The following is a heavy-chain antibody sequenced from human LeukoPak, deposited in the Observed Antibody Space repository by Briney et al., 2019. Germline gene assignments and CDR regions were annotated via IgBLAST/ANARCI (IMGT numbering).Heavy chain of an antibody. CDR2: ISGSGGST. D-gene: IGHD3-10*01. CDR3: AHLLWFGELLDPEGAFDF. V-gene: IGHV3-23*01. J-gene: IGHJ3*01. CDR1: GFTFSSSG. Sequence: GGSLRLSCAASGFTFSSSGMSWVRHAPGKGLEWVSAISGSGGSTYYADSVKGRLTISRHNSKNTLYLQMNSLRAEDTAVYYCAHLLWFGELLDPEGAFDFWGQGTMVTVSS.